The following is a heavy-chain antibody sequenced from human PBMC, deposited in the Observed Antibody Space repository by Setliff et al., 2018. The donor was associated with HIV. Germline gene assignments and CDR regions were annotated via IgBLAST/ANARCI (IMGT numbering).Heavy chain of an antibody. J-gene: IGHJ4*03. D-gene: IGHD3-9*01. CDR2: IYSSGST. CDR1: GGSISSYY. Sequence: SETLSLTCTVSGGSISSYYWSWIRQPPGKGLEWIGYIYSSGSTNYNPSLKSRVTISVDTSKNQFSLNLSSVTAADTAVYYCARSLGTIWGYDYWGQGTMVTVSS. V-gene: IGHV4-59*01. CDR3: ARSLGTIWGYDY.